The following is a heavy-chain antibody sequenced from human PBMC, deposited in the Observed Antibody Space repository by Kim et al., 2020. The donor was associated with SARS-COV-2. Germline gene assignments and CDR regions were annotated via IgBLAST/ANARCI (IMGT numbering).Heavy chain of an antibody. CDR2: IYYSGST. J-gene: IGHJ4*02. CDR3: ARGESSSLVYYFDY. V-gene: IGHV4-39*07. D-gene: IGHD6-6*01. Sequence: SETLSLTCTVSGGSISSSSYYWGWIRQPPGKGLEWIGSIYYSGSTYYNPSLKSRVTISVDTSKNQFSLKLSSVTAADTAVYYCARGESSSLVYYFDYWGQGTLVTVSS. CDR1: GGSISSSSYY.